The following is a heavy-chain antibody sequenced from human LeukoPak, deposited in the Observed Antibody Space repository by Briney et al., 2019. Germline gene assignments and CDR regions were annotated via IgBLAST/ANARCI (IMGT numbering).Heavy chain of an antibody. CDR1: GYTFTSYG. V-gene: IGHV1-18*01. CDR3: ARPMEAVAGFLDWFDS. Sequence: GASVKVSCKASGYTFTSYGFSWVRQAPGQGLEWMGWISAYNGDTKYAQNFQGRVTMTTDTSTTTGYMELRSLRSDDTAVYYCARPMEAVAGFLDWFDSWGQGTLVTVSS. CDR2: ISAYNGDT. D-gene: IGHD6-19*01. J-gene: IGHJ5*01.